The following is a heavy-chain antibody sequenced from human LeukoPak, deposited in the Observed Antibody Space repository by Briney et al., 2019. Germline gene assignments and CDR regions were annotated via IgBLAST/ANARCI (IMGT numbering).Heavy chain of an antibody. CDR3: ARGVNSQGTAMVLFDS. V-gene: IGHV1-8*01. D-gene: IGHD5-18*01. J-gene: IGHJ4*02. CDR1: GGSFNSYV. CDR2: MNPKSGNT. Sequence: GASVKVSCKASGGSFNSYVITWVRQASGQGLEWMGWMNPKSGNTGYLQKFQGRVTMTRDTSMSTAFMELSSLTSEDTAVYYCARGVNSQGTAMVLFDSWGQGSLVTVSA.